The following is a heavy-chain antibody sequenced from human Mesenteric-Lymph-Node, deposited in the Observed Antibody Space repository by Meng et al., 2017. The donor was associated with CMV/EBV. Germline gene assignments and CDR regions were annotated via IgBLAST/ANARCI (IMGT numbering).Heavy chain of an antibody. V-gene: IGHV4-39*01. Sequence: TCTVSGGFISGSNCDWGGIRQPPGKGLEWIASVYDSGSTVYGPSVKSRVTISVDTSRNQFSLRLDSVTAADTAVYYCARNITAGHFDSWGPGTLVTVSS. D-gene: IGHD2/OR15-2a*01. CDR2: VYDSGST. CDR3: ARNITAGHFDS. J-gene: IGHJ4*02. CDR1: GGFISGSNCD.